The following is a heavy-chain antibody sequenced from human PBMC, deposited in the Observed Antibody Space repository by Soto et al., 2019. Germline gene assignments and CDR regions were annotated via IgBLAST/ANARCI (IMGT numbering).Heavy chain of an antibody. Sequence: ESGGGVVQPGRSLRLSCAASGFTFSSYGMHWVRQAPGKGLEWVAVISYDGSNKYYADSVKGRFTISRDNSKNTLYLQMNSLRAEDTAVYYCAKDRNKSIAARPLGYWGQGTLVTVSS. D-gene: IGHD6-6*01. J-gene: IGHJ4*02. V-gene: IGHV3-30*18. CDR3: AKDRNKSIAARPLGY. CDR1: GFTFSSYG. CDR2: ISYDGSNK.